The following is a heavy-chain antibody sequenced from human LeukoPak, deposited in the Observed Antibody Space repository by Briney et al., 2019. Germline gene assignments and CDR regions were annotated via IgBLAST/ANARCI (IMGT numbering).Heavy chain of an antibody. J-gene: IGHJ4*02. CDR3: ARRRWGDGYIDY. D-gene: IGHD5-24*01. Sequence: KSSETLSLTCTVSGGSISSGSYYWSWIRQPPGKGLEWIGSIYYSGSTYYNPSLKSRVTISVDTSKNQFSLKLSSVTAADTAVYYCARRRWGDGYIDYWGQGTLVTVSS. CDR1: GGSISSGSYY. V-gene: IGHV4-39*01. CDR2: IYYSGST.